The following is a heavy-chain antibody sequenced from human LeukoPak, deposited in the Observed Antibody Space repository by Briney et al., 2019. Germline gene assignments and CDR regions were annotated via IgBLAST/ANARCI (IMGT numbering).Heavy chain of an antibody. D-gene: IGHD6-19*01. CDR2: IKQDGSEK. J-gene: IGHJ4*02. CDR1: GFTFSSYW. V-gene: IGHV3-7*01. Sequence: GGSLRLSCAASGFTFSSYWMSWVRQAPGKGLEWVANIKQDGSEKYYVDSVKGRFTISRDNSKNTLYLQMNSLRAEDTAVYYCAKARSSGWYEIDYWGQGTLVTVSS. CDR3: AKARSSGWYEIDY.